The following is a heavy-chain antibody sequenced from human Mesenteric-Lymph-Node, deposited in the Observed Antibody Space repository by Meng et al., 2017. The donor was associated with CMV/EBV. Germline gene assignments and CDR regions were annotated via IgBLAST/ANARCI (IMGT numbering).Heavy chain of an antibody. CDR1: GFTFSSYW. D-gene: IGHD2-2*02. V-gene: IGHV3-48*04. CDR3: ARDYCSSTSCYRWGYFQH. J-gene: IGHJ1*01. Sequence: GESLKISCAASGFTFSSYWMSWVRQAPGKGLEWVSYISSSGSTIYYADSVKGRFTISRDNAKNSLYLQMNSLRAEDTAVYYCARDYCSSTSCYRWGYFQHWGQGTLVTVSS. CDR2: ISSSGSTI.